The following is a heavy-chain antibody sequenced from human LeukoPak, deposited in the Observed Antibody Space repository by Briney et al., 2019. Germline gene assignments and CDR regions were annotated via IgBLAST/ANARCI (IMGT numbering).Heavy chain of an antibody. D-gene: IGHD2-2*01. CDR3: AMSADIPFDY. J-gene: IGHJ4*02. Sequence: GGSLRLSCAASGFTFSSYAMHWVRQAPGKGLEWVAVISYDGSNKYYADSVKGRFTISRDNSKNTLYLQMNSLRAEDTAVYYCAMSADIPFDYWGQGTLVTVSS. V-gene: IGHV3-30*04. CDR2: ISYDGSNK. CDR1: GFTFSSYA.